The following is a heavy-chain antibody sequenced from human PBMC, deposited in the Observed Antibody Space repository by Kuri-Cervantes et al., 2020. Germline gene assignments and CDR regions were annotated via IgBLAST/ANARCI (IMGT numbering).Heavy chain of an antibody. D-gene: IGHD2-2*01. CDR1: GFTFSSYA. V-gene: IGHV3-30-3*01. CDR2: ISYDGSNK. J-gene: IGHJ4*02. Sequence: GESLKISCAASGFTFSSYAMHWVRQAPGKGLEWVAVISYDGSNKYYADSVKGRFTISRDNSKNTLYLQMNSLRAEDTALYYCAKDLLPSSLYYFDYWGQGTLVTVSS. CDR3: AKDLLPSSLYYFDY.